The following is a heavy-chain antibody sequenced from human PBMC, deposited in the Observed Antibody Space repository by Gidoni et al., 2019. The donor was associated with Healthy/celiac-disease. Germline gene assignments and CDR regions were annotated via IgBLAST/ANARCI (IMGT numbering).Heavy chain of an antibody. J-gene: IGHJ4*02. V-gene: IGHV3-33*01. CDR2: IWYDGSNK. D-gene: IGHD4-17*01. CDR1: GVTVSSYG. CDR3: AREVDYGDYAIDY. Sequence: QVQLVASGGGVVQPGRSLRISSAASGVTVSSYGMHWVRQAPGKGLEWVAVIWYDGSNKYYADSVKGRFTISRDNSKNTLYLQMNSLRAEDTAVYYCAREVDYGDYAIDYWGQGTLVTVSS.